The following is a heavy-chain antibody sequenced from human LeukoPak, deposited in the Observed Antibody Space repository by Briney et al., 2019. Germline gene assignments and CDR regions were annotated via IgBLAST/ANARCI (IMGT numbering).Heavy chain of an antibody. CDR2: ISSSSSTI. J-gene: IGHJ4*02. CDR3: VFGDSRRFGYFDY. V-gene: IGHV3-48*02. CDR1: GFTFSSYS. Sequence: GGSLRLSCAASGFTFSSYSMNWVRQSPGKGLEWVSYISSSSSTIYYADSVKGRFTISRDNAKNSLYLQMNSLRDEDTAVYYCVFGDSRRFGYFDYWGQGTLVTVSS. D-gene: IGHD2-15*01.